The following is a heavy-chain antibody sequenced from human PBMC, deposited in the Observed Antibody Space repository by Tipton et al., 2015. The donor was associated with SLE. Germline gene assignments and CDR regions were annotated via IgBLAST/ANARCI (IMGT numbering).Heavy chain of an antibody. Sequence: TLSLTCTVSGGSISSYYWSWIRQPPGKGLEWIGYIYYSGSANYNPSLKSRVTISIDTSRNQFSLKLSSVTASDTAVYYCARAGEGIAAWGQGTLVTASS. CDR3: ARAGEGIAA. CDR2: IYYSGSA. CDR1: GGSISSYY. V-gene: IGHV4-59*12. D-gene: IGHD3-16*01. J-gene: IGHJ5*02.